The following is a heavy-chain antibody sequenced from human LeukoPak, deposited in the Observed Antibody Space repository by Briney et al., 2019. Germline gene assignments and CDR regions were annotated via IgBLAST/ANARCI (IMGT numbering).Heavy chain of an antibody. Sequence: SETLSLTCTVSSYSINSDYYWGGFRQPPGKGLDWIGSIYHIGTTYYNPSLKSRVPISVDTSKNHFSLEVNSVNAADTAMYYCARHEVRIVLVTAPNWFDPWGQGTLVTVSS. CDR2: IYHIGTT. J-gene: IGHJ5*02. V-gene: IGHV4-38-2*02. D-gene: IGHD2-21*02. CDR1: SYSINSDYY. CDR3: ARHEVRIVLVTAPNWFDP.